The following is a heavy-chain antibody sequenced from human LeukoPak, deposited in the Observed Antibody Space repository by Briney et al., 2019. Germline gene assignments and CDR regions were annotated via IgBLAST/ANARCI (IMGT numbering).Heavy chain of an antibody. D-gene: IGHD3-9*01. CDR2: IYYRGST. J-gene: IGHJ5*02. CDR3: AREGLYFDWNWFDP. Sequence: SQTLSLTCTVSGGSISSGGYYWSWIRQHPGKGLEWIGYIYYRGSTYYNPSLKSRVTISVDTSKNQFSLKLSSVTAADTAVYYCAREGLYFDWNWFDPWGQGTLVTVSS. CDR1: GGSISSGGYY. V-gene: IGHV4-31*03.